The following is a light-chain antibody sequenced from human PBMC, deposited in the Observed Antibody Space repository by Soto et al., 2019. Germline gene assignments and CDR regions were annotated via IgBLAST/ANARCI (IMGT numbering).Light chain of an antibody. J-gene: IGLJ1*01. Sequence: QSALTHPASVSVSPGQSITISRTVTSSYVGGYDYVSWYQLHPGMAPTLIVYEVSNRPSGVSNRFSGSKSGNTASLPISGLQAEDQADYYCSSYTRSTTLYVFGTGTKVTVL. CDR2: EVS. V-gene: IGLV2-14*01. CDR1: SSYVGGYDY. CDR3: SSYTRSTTLYV.